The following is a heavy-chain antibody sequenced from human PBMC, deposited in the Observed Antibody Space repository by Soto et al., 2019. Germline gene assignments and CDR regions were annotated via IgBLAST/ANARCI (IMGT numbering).Heavy chain of an antibody. D-gene: IGHD3-10*01. Sequence: QVQLVESGGGVVQPGRSLRLSCTASRFTFSNYAMHWVRQAPGKGLEWVAVISYDGSNKYYADSVKGRFSISRDNSRNTLSLQMNSLRAEDTALYYCAKLWFGELYDYWGQGTLVTVSS. CDR3: AKLWFGELYDY. CDR1: RFTFSNYA. J-gene: IGHJ4*02. V-gene: IGHV3-30*18. CDR2: ISYDGSNK.